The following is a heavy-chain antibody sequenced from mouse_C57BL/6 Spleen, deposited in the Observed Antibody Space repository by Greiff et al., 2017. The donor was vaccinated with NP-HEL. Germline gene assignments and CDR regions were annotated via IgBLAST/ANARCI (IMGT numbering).Heavy chain of an antibody. CDR3: ARYGYDGRPFDY. J-gene: IGHJ2*01. D-gene: IGHD2-2*01. CDR2: IYPSDSET. CDR1: GYTFTSYW. V-gene: IGHV1-61*01. Sequence: QVQLQQPGAELVRPGSSVKLSCKASGYTFTSYWMDWVKQRPGQGLEWIGNIYPSDSETHYNQKFKDKATLTVDKSSSTAYMQLSSLTSEDSAVYYCARYGYDGRPFDYWGQGTTLTVS.